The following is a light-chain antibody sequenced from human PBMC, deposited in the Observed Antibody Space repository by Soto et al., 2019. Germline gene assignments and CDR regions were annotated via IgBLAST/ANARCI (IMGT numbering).Light chain of an antibody. J-gene: IGKJ5*01. CDR1: QSISSY. Sequence: IQMTQSPSSLSASVGGRVTITCRASQSISSYLNWYQQKPGKAPKLLIYAASSLQSGVPSRFSGSGSGTDFTLTISSLQPEDFATYYCQQSYSTPITFGQGTRLEI. CDR3: QQSYSTPIT. V-gene: IGKV1-39*01. CDR2: AAS.